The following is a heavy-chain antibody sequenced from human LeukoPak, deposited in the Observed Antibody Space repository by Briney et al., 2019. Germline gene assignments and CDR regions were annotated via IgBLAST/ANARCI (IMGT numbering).Heavy chain of an antibody. CDR3: AKGGTIFGVDLIDY. CDR1: GFTFDDYT. D-gene: IGHD3-3*01. Sequence: GGSLRLSCAASGFTFDDYTMHWVRQAPGKSLEWVSLISWDGGSTYYADSVKGRFTISRDNRKNSLYLQMNSLRTEDTALYYCAKGGTIFGVDLIDYWGQGTLVTVSS. CDR2: ISWDGGST. V-gene: IGHV3-43*01. J-gene: IGHJ4*02.